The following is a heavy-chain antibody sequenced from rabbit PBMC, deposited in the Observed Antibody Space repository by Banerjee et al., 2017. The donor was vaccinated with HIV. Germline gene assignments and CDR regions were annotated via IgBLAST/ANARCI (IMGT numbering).Heavy chain of an antibody. CDR3: ARETYAGYAGVGYAYFNL. V-gene: IGHV1S40*01. Sequence: QSLEESGGGLVKPEGSLTLTCKASGFDLSSYYYMYWVRQAPGKGLEWIACIYTGSGAKTYYASWAKGRFTISKTSSTTVTLQMTSLTVADTATYFCARETYAGYAGVGYAYFNLWGPGTLVTVS. D-gene: IGHD4-2*01. CDR1: GFDLSSYYY. CDR2: IYTGSGAKT. J-gene: IGHJ4*01.